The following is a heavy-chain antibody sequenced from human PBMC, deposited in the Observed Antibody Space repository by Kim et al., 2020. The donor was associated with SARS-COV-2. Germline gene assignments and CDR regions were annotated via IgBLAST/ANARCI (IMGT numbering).Heavy chain of an antibody. CDR3: AGDMRFVGMDV. J-gene: IGHJ6*02. D-gene: IGHD2-15*01. CDR1: GGSFSGYY. V-gene: IGHV4-34*01. CDR2: INHSGST. Sequence: SETLSLTCAVYGGSFSGYYWSWIRQPPGKGLEWIGEINHSGSTNYNPSLKSRVTISVDTSKNQFSRKLSSVTAADTAVYYCAGDMRFVGMDVWGQGTTVTVSS.